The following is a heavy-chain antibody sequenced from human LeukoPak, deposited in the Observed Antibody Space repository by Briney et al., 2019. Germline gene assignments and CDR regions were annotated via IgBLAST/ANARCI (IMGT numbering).Heavy chain of an antibody. CDR1: GCSISSGDYY. Sequence: SETLSLTCTVSGCSISSGDYYWSWIRQPPGKILEWNGYSYYSGSTYYNPSLKSRVTISVDTSKNQFSLKLSSVTAADTAVYYCASTIDGDYAYWGQGTLVTVSS. CDR3: ASTIDGDYAY. D-gene: IGHD4-17*01. J-gene: IGHJ4*02. V-gene: IGHV4-30-4*01. CDR2: SYYSGST.